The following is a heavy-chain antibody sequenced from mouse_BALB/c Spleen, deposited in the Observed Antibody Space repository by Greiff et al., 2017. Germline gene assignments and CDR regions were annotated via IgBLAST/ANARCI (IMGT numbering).Heavy chain of an antibody. D-gene: IGHD4-1*01. CDR1: GFTFSSFG. J-gene: IGHJ3*01. V-gene: IGHV5-17*02. CDR3: GRLGRGLAY. CDR2: ISSGSSTI. Sequence: DVKLVESGGGLVQPGGSRKLSCAASGFTFSSFGMHWVRQAPEKGLEWVAYISSGSSTIYYADTVKGRFTITRDNPKNTLFLQMTSLRSEDTAMYYCGRLGRGLAYWGQGTLVTVSA.